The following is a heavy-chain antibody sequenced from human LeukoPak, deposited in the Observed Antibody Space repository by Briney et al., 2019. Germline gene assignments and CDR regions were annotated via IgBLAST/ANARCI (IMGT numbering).Heavy chain of an antibody. V-gene: IGHV5-51*01. Sequence: GESLKISCKGSGYSFTAYWIAWVRQMPGKGLEWVGIIYPGDSDTTYSPSFQGQVTISADKSVSTAYLQWSSLKTSDSAMYYCARDYIGYDTWGQGTLVTVSS. CDR1: GYSFTAYW. CDR2: IYPGDSDT. CDR3: ARDYIGYDT. J-gene: IGHJ5*02. D-gene: IGHD5-12*01.